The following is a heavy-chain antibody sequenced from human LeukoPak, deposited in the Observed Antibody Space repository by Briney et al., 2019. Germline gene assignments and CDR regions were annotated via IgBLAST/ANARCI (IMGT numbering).Heavy chain of an antibody. Sequence: GGSLRLSCTASGFPFIEYSMNWVRQTPGKGLEWISYIGIDSGNTKYADSVRGRFTISADKAKNSLYLQMNSLRVEDTAVYYCARDHNYAFDNWGQGTLVSVAS. CDR1: GFPFIEYS. V-gene: IGHV3-48*01. CDR3: ARDHNYAFDN. J-gene: IGHJ4*02. CDR2: IGIDSGNT. D-gene: IGHD1-1*01.